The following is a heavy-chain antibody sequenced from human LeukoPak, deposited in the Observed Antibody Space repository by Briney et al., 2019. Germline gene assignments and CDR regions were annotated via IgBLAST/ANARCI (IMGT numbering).Heavy chain of an antibody. CDR3: ARLDSGSYLDAFDI. J-gene: IGHJ3*02. D-gene: IGHD1-26*01. V-gene: IGHV1-18*01. Sequence: ASVKVSCKASGYTFTSYGISWVRQAPGQGLEWMGWISAYNGNTNYAQKLQGRVTMTTDTSTSTAYMELRSLRSDDTAVYYCARLDSGSYLDAFDIWGQGTMVTVSS. CDR1: GYTFTSYG. CDR2: ISAYNGNT.